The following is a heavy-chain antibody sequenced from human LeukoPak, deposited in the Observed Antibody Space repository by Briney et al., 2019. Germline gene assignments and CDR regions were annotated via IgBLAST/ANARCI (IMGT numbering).Heavy chain of an antibody. J-gene: IGHJ4*02. V-gene: IGHV4-31*03. CDR3: ARGGYYYDSSGDRSFSDY. Sequence: SQTLSLTCTVSGGSISSGGYYWSWLRQHPGKGLEWIVYIYYSGSTYYNPSLKSRVTISVDTSKNQFSLKLSSVTAADTAVYYCARGGYYYDSSGDRSFSDYWGQGTLVTVSS. D-gene: IGHD3-22*01. CDR2: IYYSGST. CDR1: GGSISSGGYY.